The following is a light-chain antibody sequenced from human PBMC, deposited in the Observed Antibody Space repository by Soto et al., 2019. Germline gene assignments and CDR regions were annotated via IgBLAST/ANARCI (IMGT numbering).Light chain of an antibody. V-gene: IGLV6-57*04. J-gene: IGLJ1*01. CDR1: SGSIATNY. CDR3: QSYHSGNYA. Sequence: NFMLTQPHSVSESPGKTVTISCTRSSGSIATNYVQWYQQRPGSAPTTVIYEDKLRPSGVPDRFSGSIDSSSNSASLTISGLKNEDEADYYCQSYHSGNYAFGTGTKVTVL. CDR2: EDK.